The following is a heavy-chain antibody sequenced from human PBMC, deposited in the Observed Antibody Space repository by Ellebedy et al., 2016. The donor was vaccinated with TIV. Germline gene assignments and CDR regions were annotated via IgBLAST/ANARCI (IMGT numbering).Heavy chain of an antibody. CDR1: GYTFTGYY. J-gene: IGHJ4*02. CDR3: ARDRGGSSSWFDY. CDR2: INPNSGGT. V-gene: IGHV1-2*02. Sequence: ASVKVSXXASGYTFTGYYMRWVRQAPGQGLEWMGWINPNSGGTNYAQKFQGRVTMTRDTSISTAYMELSRLRSDDTAVYYCARDRGGSSSWFDYWGQGTLVTVSS. D-gene: IGHD6-13*01.